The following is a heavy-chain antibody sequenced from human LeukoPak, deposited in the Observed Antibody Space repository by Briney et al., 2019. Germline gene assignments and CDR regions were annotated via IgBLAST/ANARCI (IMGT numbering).Heavy chain of an antibody. Sequence: SETLSLTCTVSGGSISSFYWSWIRQPPGKGLEWIGYIYHSGSTYYNPSLKSRVTISVDRSKNQFSLKLSSVTAADTAVYYCARASDTMIFDPWGQGTLVTVSS. D-gene: IGHD3-22*01. CDR2: IYHSGST. CDR1: GGSISSFY. V-gene: IGHV4-59*12. J-gene: IGHJ5*02. CDR3: ARASDTMIFDP.